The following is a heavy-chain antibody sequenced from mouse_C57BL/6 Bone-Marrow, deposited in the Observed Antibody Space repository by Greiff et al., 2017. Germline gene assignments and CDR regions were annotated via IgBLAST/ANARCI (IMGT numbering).Heavy chain of an antibody. CDR2: IDPENGDT. CDR3: TFYYGSSWAY. V-gene: IGHV14-4*01. Sequence: EVQLQQSGAELVRPVASVKLSCTASGFNIKDDYMHWVKQRPEQGLEWIGWIDPENGDTEYASKFQGKATITADTSSNTAYLQLSSLTSEDTAVYYCTFYYGSSWAYWGQGTLVTVSA. J-gene: IGHJ3*01. CDR1: GFNIKDDY. D-gene: IGHD1-1*01.